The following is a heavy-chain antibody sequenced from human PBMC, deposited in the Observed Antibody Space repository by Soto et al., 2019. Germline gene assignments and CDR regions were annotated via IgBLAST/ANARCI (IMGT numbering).Heavy chain of an antibody. D-gene: IGHD3-22*01. V-gene: IGHV4-38-2*01. Sequence: SETLSLTCAVSGYSISSGYYWGWIRQPPGKGLQWIGNMYHSGSTYYNPSLKSRVTISIDTSKNQFSLKLSSVTAADKAVYYCARVSYFDTSGYYYYFDYWGQGTLVTVSS. CDR3: ARVSYFDTSGYYYYFDY. CDR1: GYSISSGYY. CDR2: MYHSGST. J-gene: IGHJ4*02.